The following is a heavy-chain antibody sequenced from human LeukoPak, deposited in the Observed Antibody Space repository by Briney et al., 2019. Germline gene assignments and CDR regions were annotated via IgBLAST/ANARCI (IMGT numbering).Heavy chain of an antibody. D-gene: IGHD1-26*01. V-gene: IGHV4-59*08. CDR1: GGSISSYY. Sequence: SETLSLTCTVSGGSISSYYWTWIRQPPGKGLEWIGYIYSSGSTNSNPSLKSRVTLSVDTSKSQFSLKMTSVTAADTAVYYCARQGSGGRAFDIWGQGTMVTVSS. J-gene: IGHJ3*02. CDR3: ARQGSGGRAFDI. CDR2: IYSSGST.